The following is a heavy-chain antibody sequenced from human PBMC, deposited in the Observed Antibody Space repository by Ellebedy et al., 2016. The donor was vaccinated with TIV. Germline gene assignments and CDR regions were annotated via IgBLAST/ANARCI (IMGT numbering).Heavy chain of an antibody. J-gene: IGHJ5*02. D-gene: IGHD6-25*01. CDR3: ARVHSRPAGFDP. CDR2: MNPNSGNT. Sequence: ASVTVSCXASGGTFSSYAINWVRQATGQGLEWMGWMNPNSGNTGYAQKFQGRVTMTRNTSISTAYMELSSLRSEDTAVYYCARVHSRPAGFDPWGQGTLVTVSS. CDR1: GGTFSSYA. V-gene: IGHV1-8*02.